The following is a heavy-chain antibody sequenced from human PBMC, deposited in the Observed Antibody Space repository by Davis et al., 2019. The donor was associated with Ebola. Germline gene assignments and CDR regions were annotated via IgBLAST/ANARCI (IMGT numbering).Heavy chain of an antibody. CDR3: ASGWLRSGGFAY. CDR1: GDGVSINSAG. D-gene: IGHD5-12*01. J-gene: IGHJ4*02. Sequence: HSQTLSLTCAISGDGVSINSAGWNWIRQSPSRGLEWLGRTYYNSKWYNDYAVSVKGRITIDPDTSKNQFSLQLDSVTPEDTAAYSCASGWLRSGGFAYWGQGTLVTVSS. V-gene: IGHV6-1*01. CDR2: TYYNSKWYN.